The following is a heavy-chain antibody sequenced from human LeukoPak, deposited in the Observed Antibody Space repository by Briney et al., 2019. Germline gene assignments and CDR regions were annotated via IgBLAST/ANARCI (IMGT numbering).Heavy chain of an antibody. Sequence: GWSLRLSCAASGFTFSSYAMSWVRQAPGKGLEWVSAISGSGGSTYYADSVKGRFTISRDNSKNTLYLQMNSLRAEDTAVYYCAKEGITMIVVVITREDYYFDYWGQGTLVTVSS. CDR2: ISGSGGST. CDR1: GFTFSSYA. J-gene: IGHJ4*02. CDR3: AKEGITMIVVVITREDYYFDY. D-gene: IGHD3-22*01. V-gene: IGHV3-23*01.